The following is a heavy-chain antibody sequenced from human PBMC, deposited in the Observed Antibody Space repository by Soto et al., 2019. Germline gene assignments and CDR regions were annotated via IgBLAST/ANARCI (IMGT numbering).Heavy chain of an antibody. CDR3: VRDGLVSSAKYYFDY. CDR2: INPKRGGT. CDR1: GYTFTDCY. Sequence: QVQLVQSGAEVKKPGPSVRVSCKASGYTFTDCYVHWVRQAPGQGLEWMGWINPKRGGTKIAQRFKGRVNMTRDMSISTAYMELNSLKSDDTAVYYCVRDGLVSSAKYYFDYWGQGTLVTVSS. D-gene: IGHD6-13*01. J-gene: IGHJ4*02. V-gene: IGHV1-2*02.